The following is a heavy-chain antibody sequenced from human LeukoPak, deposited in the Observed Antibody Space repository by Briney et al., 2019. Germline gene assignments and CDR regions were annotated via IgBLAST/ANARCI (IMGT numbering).Heavy chain of an antibody. Sequence: ASVKVSCKASGYTFTGYYMHWVRQAPGQGLEWMGWINPNSGGTNYAQKFQGRVTMTRDTSISTAYMELSRLRSDDTAAYYCARGQPGIAVAGTVNYYYYGMDVWGQGTTVTVSS. CDR3: ARGQPGIAVAGTVNYYYYGMDV. J-gene: IGHJ6*02. CDR1: GYTFTGYY. CDR2: INPNSGGT. D-gene: IGHD6-19*01. V-gene: IGHV1-2*02.